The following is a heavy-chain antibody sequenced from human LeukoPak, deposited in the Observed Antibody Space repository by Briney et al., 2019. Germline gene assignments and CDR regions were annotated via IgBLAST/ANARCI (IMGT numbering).Heavy chain of an antibody. D-gene: IGHD6-13*01. CDR3: ASIAAAGPEYFQH. CDR1: GGSISSYY. Sequence: TSETLSLTCTVSGGSISSYYWSWIRQPPGKGLGWIGYIYYSGSTNYNPSLKSRVTISVDTSKNQFSLKLSSVTAADTAVYYCASIAAAGPEYFQHWGQGTLVTVSS. J-gene: IGHJ1*01. V-gene: IGHV4-59*08. CDR2: IYYSGST.